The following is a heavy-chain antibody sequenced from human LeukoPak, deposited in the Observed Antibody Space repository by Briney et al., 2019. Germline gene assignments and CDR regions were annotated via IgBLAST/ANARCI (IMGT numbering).Heavy chain of an antibody. V-gene: IGHV4-39*07. Sequence: PSETLSLTCTVSGGSISSSSYYWGWIRQPPGKGLEWIGSIYCSGSTYYNPSLKSRVTISVDTSKNQFSLKLSSVTAADTAVYYCARVSGLPMYYFDYWGQGTLVTVSS. CDR2: IYCSGST. CDR3: ARVSGLPMYYFDY. D-gene: IGHD3-22*01. J-gene: IGHJ4*02. CDR1: GGSISSSSYY.